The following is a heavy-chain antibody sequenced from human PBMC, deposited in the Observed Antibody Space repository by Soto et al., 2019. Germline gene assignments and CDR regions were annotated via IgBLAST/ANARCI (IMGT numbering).Heavy chain of an antibody. V-gene: IGHV4-61*01. CDR2: IYYSGST. D-gene: IGHD4-17*01. J-gene: IGHJ6*02. Sequence: SETLSLTCTVSGGSVSSGSYYWSWIRQPPGKGLEWIGYIYYSGSTNYNPSLKSRVTISVDTSKNQFSLKLSSVTAADTAVYYCARDELYGDRHQYYYYGMDVWGQGTTVTVSS. CDR3: ARDELYGDRHQYYYYGMDV. CDR1: GGSVSSGSYY.